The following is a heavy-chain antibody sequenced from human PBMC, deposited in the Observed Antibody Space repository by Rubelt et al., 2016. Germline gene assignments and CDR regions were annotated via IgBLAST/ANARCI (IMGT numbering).Heavy chain of an antibody. CDR2: INHSGST. CDR3: ARGQRYSIGPAVY. D-gene: IGHD6-13*01. Sequence: LSCAASGFTFSSYWMSWARQAPGKGLEWIGEINHSGSTNYNTSLKSRVTISVDTSKNQFSLKLSSVTAADTAVYYCARGQRYSIGPAVYWGQGTLVTVSS. V-gene: IGHV4-34*01. J-gene: IGHJ4*02. CDR1: GFTFSSYW.